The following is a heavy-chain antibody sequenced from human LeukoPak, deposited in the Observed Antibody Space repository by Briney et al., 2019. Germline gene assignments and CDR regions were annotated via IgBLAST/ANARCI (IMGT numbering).Heavy chain of an antibody. Sequence: PSETLSLTCTVSGGSISSGSYYWSWIRQPAGKGLEWIGRIYTSGSTNYNPSLKSRVTISVDTSKNQFSLKLSSVTAADTAVYYCARGPSHSEEWLLALLAGSWFDPWGQGTLVTVSS. D-gene: IGHD3-3*01. J-gene: IGHJ5*02. CDR3: ARGPSHSEEWLLALLAGSWFDP. CDR1: GGSISSGSYY. CDR2: IYTSGST. V-gene: IGHV4-61*02.